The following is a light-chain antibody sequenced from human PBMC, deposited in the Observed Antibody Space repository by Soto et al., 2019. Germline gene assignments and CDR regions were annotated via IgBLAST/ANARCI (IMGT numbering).Light chain of an antibody. CDR1: QRVGGD. CDR3: QQYNNWPLT. V-gene: IGKV3-15*01. J-gene: IGKJ4*01. Sequence: ETVMTQSPATLSVSPGQGATLSCRASQRVGGDLAWYQQKPGQAPRLLIYGASARATAIPGRFSGSGSGTEFTLTISSLQSEHSAVYYCQQYNNWPLTFGGGTKVDIK. CDR2: GAS.